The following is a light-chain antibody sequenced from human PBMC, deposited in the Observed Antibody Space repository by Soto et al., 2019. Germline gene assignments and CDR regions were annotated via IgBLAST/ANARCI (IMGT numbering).Light chain of an antibody. CDR3: QSYDNSLSVLYV. CDR2: GNS. V-gene: IGLV1-40*01. J-gene: IGLJ1*01. CDR1: SSNIGAGYD. Sequence: QSVLTQPPSVSGAPGQRVTLSCTGSSSNIGAGYDVHWYQQLPGTAPKLLIYGNSNRPSGVPDRFSGSKSGTSASLAITGLQAEDEADYYCQSYDNSLSVLYVFGTGTKVTVL.